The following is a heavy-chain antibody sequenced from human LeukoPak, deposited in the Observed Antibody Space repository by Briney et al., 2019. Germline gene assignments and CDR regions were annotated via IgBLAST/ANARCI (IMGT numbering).Heavy chain of an antibody. V-gene: IGHV3-33*01. CDR1: GFTFSNYG. J-gene: IGHJ4*02. D-gene: IGHD3-9*01. Sequence: PGGSLRLSCAASGFTFSNYGMHWVRQAPGKGLEWVAVIWYDGSNKYYADSVKGRFTISRDNSKNTLYLQMNSLRAEDTAVYYCARVGYPAATGIDGLWFDYWGQGTLVTVSS. CDR2: IWYDGSNK. CDR3: ARVGYPAATGIDGLWFDY.